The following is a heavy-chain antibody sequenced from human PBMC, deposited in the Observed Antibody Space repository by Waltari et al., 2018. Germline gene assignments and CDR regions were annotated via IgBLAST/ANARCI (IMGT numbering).Heavy chain of an antibody. CDR2: FDPEDGET. V-gene: IGHV1-24*01. CDR1: GYTLTELS. Sequence: QVQLVQSGAEVKKPGASVKVSCKVSGYTLTELSMHWVRQAPGKGVEWMGGFDPEDGETSYARKCQGIVTMTEDTSTDTADMELSSLRSEDTAVYYCATDKFGGCFLFDYWGQVTLVTVSS. CDR3: ATDKFGGCFLFDY. D-gene: IGHD1-26*01. J-gene: IGHJ4*02.